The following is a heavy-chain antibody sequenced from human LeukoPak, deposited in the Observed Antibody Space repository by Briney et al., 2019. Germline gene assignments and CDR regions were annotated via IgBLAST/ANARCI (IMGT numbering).Heavy chain of an antibody. V-gene: IGHV3-7*01. CDR2: IKQDGSEK. Sequence: GGSLRLSCAASGFTFSSYWMSWVRQAPGKGLEWVANIKQDGSEKYYVDSVKGRFTISRDNAKNSLYLQMNSLRAEDTAVYYCARVPYGDNSDLFDYWGQGTLVTVSS. D-gene: IGHD4-23*01. CDR1: GFTFSSYW. J-gene: IGHJ4*02. CDR3: ARVPYGDNSDLFDY.